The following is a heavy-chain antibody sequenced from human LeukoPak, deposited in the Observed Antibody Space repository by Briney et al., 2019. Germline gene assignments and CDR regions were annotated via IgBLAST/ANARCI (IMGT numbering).Heavy chain of an antibody. D-gene: IGHD3-10*01. CDR2: INPNNGGA. J-gene: IGHJ5*02. CDR1: GYSFIGYY. V-gene: IGHV1-2*02. Sequence: ASVKVSCKASGYSFIGYYIHWVRQAPGQGLEWMGRINPNNGGANHAQKFQGRVTMTRDTSISTAYMELSRLTSDDTAVYYCAALLWFGELLPWGQGTLVTVSS. CDR3: AALLWFGELLP.